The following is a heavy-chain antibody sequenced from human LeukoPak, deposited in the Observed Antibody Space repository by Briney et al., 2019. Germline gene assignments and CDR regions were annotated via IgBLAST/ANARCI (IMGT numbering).Heavy chain of an antibody. CDR2: IYYSGST. Sequence: SETLSLTCTVSGGSISSYYWSWIRQPPGKGLEWIGYIYYSGSTNYNPSLKSRVTISVDTSKNQFSLKLSSVTAADTAVYYCARRITALGYFDLWGRGTLVTVSS. CDR3: ARRITALGYFDL. CDR1: GGSISSYY. V-gene: IGHV4-59*01. D-gene: IGHD3-16*01. J-gene: IGHJ2*01.